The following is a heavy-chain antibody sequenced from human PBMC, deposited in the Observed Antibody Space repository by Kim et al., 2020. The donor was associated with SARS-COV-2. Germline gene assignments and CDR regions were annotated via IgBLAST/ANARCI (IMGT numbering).Heavy chain of an antibody. D-gene: IGHD3-22*01. J-gene: IGHJ4*02. V-gene: IGHV4-39*01. CDR1: GGSISSSSYY. CDR2: IYYSGST. CDR3: ASPNTYYYDSSGSKALSYFDY. Sequence: SETLSLTCTVSGGSISSSSYYWGWIRQPPGKGLEWIGSIYYSGSTYYNPSLKSRVTISVDTSKNQFSLKLSSVTAADTAVYYCASPNTYYYDSSGSKALSYFDYWGQGTLVTVSS.